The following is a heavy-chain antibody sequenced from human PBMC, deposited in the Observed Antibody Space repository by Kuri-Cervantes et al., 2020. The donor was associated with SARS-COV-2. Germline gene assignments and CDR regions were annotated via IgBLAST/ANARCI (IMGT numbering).Heavy chain of an antibody. Sequence: SCTVSGGSISSYYWSWIRQPPGKGLEWIGYIYYSGSTNYNPSLKSRVTISVDTSKNQFSLKLSSVTAADTAVYYCAREVRFAGENWFDPWGQGTLVTVSS. CDR2: IYYSGST. D-gene: IGHD4-17*01. CDR1: GGSISSYY. J-gene: IGHJ5*02. V-gene: IGHV4-59*01. CDR3: AREVRFAGENWFDP.